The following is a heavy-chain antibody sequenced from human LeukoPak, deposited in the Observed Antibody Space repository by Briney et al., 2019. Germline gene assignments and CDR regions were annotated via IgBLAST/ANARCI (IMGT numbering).Heavy chain of an antibody. J-gene: IGHJ4*02. Sequence: GGSLRLSCVGSGFTFSRYSMSWVRQAPGKGLEWVSYISGSSDTIYYADSVKGRFTIFRDNAKNSLYLQMNSLRDEDTAVYYCAPNFWGGYLTDCWGQGTLVTVSS. V-gene: IGHV3-48*02. CDR3: APNFWGGYLTDC. D-gene: IGHD3-3*01. CDR1: GFTFSRYS. CDR2: ISGSSDTI.